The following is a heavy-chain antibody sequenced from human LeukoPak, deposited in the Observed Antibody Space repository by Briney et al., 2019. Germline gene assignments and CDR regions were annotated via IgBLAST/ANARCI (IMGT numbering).Heavy chain of an antibody. J-gene: IGHJ6*03. D-gene: IGHD2-2*02. V-gene: IGHV4-4*02. CDR2: IYHSGST. Sequence: SETLSLTCAVSGGSISSSNWWSWFRQPPGKGLEWIGEIYHSGSTNYNPSLKSRVTISVDKSKTQFSLKLSSVTAADTAVYYCARRAPYCSSTSCYTPYYYYYYMDVWGKGTTVTVSS. CDR3: ARRAPYCSSTSCYTPYYYYYYMDV. CDR1: GGSISSSNW.